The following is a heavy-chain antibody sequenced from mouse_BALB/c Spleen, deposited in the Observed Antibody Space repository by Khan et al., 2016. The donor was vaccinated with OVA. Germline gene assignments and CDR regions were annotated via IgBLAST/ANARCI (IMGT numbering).Heavy chain of an antibody. V-gene: IGHV1-4*01. D-gene: IGHD2-14*01. CDR3: VRDGAYHRYDGWVAY. CDR2: INPSNGDT. CDR1: GYTFTSYT. J-gene: IGHJ3*01. Sequence: LLEPGAELARPGASVKMSCKASGYTFTSYTIHWIKKRPGQGLECIGYINPSNGDTNYNQKFKDKATLTTDISSTTAYPQLSSLTSDDSVVYNCVRDGAYHRYDGWVAYWGQGTLVTVSA.